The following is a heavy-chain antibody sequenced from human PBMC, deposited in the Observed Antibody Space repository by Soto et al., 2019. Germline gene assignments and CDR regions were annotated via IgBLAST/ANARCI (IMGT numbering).Heavy chain of an antibody. J-gene: IGHJ6*02. Sequence: PGGSLRLSCAASGFTFDDYAMHWVRQAPGKGLEWVSLISWDGGSTYYADSVKGRFTISRDNSKNSLYLQMNSLRAEDTALYYCAKDKYDFWGGYVGAGMDVWGQGTTVTVSS. CDR2: ISWDGGST. CDR1: GFTFDDYA. D-gene: IGHD3-3*01. V-gene: IGHV3-43D*04. CDR3: AKDKYDFWGGYVGAGMDV.